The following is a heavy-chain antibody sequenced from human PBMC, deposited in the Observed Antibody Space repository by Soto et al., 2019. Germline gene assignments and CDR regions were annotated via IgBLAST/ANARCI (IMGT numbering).Heavy chain of an antibody. CDR2: ISAYNGNT. CDR3: ARLKSGSGQHSRWFDP. D-gene: IGHD3-10*01. V-gene: IGHV1-18*01. Sequence: ASVKVSCKASGYTFTSYGISWVRQAPGQGLEWMGWISAYNGNTNYAQKLQGRVTMTTDTSTSTAYMELRSLRSDDTAVYYCARLKSGSGQHSRWFDPWGQGTLVTVSS. J-gene: IGHJ5*02. CDR1: GYTFTSYG.